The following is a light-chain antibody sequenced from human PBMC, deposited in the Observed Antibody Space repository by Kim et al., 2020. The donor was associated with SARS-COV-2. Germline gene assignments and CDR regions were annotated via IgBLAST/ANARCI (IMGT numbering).Light chain of an antibody. CDR2: EDN. J-gene: IGLJ3*02. Sequence: KTVTTSCTRSSGSIASNYVQWYQQRPGSSPTTVIYEDNQRPSGVPDRFSGSIDSSSNSASLTISGLKTEDEADYYCQSYDSSNHGVFGGGTKLTVL. V-gene: IGLV6-57*01. CDR1: SGSIASNY. CDR3: QSYDSSNHGV.